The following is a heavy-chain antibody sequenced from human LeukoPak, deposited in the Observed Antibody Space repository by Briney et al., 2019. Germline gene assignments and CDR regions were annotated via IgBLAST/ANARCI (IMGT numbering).Heavy chain of an antibody. Sequence: PSETLSLTCTVSGGSISSYYWSWIRQPPGKGLEWIGYIYYSGSTNYNPSLKSRVTISVDTSKNQFSLKLSSVTAADTAVYYCARDRSSSWDLWYWGQGTLVTVSS. D-gene: IGHD6-13*01. V-gene: IGHV4-59*01. CDR1: GGSISSYY. CDR3: ARDRSSSWDLWY. J-gene: IGHJ4*02. CDR2: IYYSGST.